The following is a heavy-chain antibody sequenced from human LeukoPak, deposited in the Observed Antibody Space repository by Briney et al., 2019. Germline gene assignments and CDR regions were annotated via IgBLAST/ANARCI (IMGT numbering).Heavy chain of an antibody. CDR2: IYSAGST. Sequence: GGSLRLSCAASGFTVSSNYMSWVRQAPGKGLDWVSVIYSAGSTYYADSVKGRFTISRDKSKNTLYLQLNSLRAEDTAVYFCARQSGGPYNWFDPWSQGTLVTVSS. D-gene: IGHD2-15*01. CDR1: GFTVSSNY. J-gene: IGHJ5*02. V-gene: IGHV3-66*04. CDR3: ARQSGGPYNWFDP.